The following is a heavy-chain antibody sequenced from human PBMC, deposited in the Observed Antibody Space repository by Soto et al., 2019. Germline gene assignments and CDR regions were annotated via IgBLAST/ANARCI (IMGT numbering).Heavy chain of an antibody. CDR1: GFTFSSYA. V-gene: IGHV3-23*01. CDR3: SKDRRIEGYSSGWYGWCLPKF. CDR2: ISGSGGST. Sequence: EVQLLESGGGLVQPGGSLRLSCAASGFTFSSYAMSWVRQAPGKGLEWVSAISGSGGSTYYADSVKGQFTISRDNSKNTAYLEKDSLGAEDTGVYYCSKDRRIEGYSSGWYGWCLPKFWGQGTLVTVSS. J-gene: IGHJ4*02. D-gene: IGHD6-19*01.